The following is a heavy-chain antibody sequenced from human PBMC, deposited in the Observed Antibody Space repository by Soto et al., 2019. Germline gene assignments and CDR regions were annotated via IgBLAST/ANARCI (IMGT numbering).Heavy chain of an antibody. V-gene: IGHV1-18*04. CDR1: DYTFTHYG. CDR2: ISAYNGNT. CDR3: ARVDVLRFLEWLI. D-gene: IGHD3-3*01. Sequence: SVKVSCYPSDYTFTHYGISLLRQAPGQGLEWMGWISAYNGNTNYAQNLQGRVTMTTDTSTSTASMELRSLRSDDTAVYYCARVDVLRFLEWLIWGQGTLVTVSP. J-gene: IGHJ4*02.